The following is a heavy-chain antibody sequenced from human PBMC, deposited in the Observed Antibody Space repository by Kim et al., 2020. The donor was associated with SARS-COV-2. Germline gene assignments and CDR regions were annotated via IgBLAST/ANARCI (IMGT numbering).Heavy chain of an antibody. V-gene: IGHV4-59*01. CDR3: ARVDITGTTSPFGY. D-gene: IGHD1-7*01. J-gene: IGHJ4*02. Sequence: SPALKSRVPISVDPSKNQFSLKLGSVTAADTAVYYCARVDITGTTSPFGYWGQGTLVTVSS.